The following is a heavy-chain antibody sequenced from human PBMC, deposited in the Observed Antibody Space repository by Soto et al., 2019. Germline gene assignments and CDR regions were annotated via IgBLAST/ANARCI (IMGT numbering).Heavy chain of an antibody. V-gene: IGHV4-61*01. Sequence: SETLSLTCTVSGGSVSSGNYYWSWIRQPPGKGLEWIGYFYYTGSTNYNPSPKSRVTISIDASKNQFSLRLSSVTAADTAVYYCARSMHYSDGSNYSPFDYWGQGTLVTVSS. CDR3: ARSMHYSDGSNYSPFDY. CDR2: FYYTGST. J-gene: IGHJ4*02. D-gene: IGHD3-22*01. CDR1: GGSVSSGNYY.